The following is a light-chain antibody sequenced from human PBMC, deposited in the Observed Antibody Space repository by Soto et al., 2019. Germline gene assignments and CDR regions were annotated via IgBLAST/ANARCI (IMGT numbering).Light chain of an antibody. Sequence: EIVMTQSPATLSVSPGERATLSCRASQSVSSSLAWYQQKPGQAPRLLIYGISTRATGLPGRFSGSGSGTEFTLTISSLQSGDLAVYYCQQYNNWPLTFGGGTKVEIK. CDR3: QQYNNWPLT. CDR1: QSVSSS. CDR2: GIS. J-gene: IGKJ4*01. V-gene: IGKV3-15*01.